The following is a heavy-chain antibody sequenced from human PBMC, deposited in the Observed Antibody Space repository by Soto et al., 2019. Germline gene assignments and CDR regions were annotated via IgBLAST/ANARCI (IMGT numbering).Heavy chain of an antibody. CDR1: GFSLSTYGMA. Sequence: QITLKESGPTLVKPTQTLTLTCTFSGFSLSTYGMAVGWIRQPPGKALEWLALIYWDTDERYSPSLKNRLTITKDTSKSQVVLTMTNMDPVDTATYYCARRPGLYYFDSWGQGILVTVSS. V-gene: IGHV2-5*02. J-gene: IGHJ4*02. CDR3: ARRPGLYYFDS. CDR2: IYWDTDE.